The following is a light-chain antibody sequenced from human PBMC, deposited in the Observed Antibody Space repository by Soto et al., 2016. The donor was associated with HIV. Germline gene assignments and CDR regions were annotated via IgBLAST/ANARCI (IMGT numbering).Light chain of an antibody. Sequence: AIRMTQSPSSFSASTGDRVTITCRASQGISSYLAWYQQKPGKAPKLLIYDASTLQSGVPSRFSGSGSGTDFTLTISGLQSEDFATYYCQQYYFTLRSFGLGTKVEIK. V-gene: IGKV1-8*01. CDR3: QQYYFTLRS. J-gene: IGKJ1*01. CDR2: DAS. CDR1: QGISSY.